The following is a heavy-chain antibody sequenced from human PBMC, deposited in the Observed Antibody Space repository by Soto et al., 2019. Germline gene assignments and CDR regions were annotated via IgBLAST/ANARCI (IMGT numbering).Heavy chain of an antibody. CDR1: GGSISSYY. Sequence: SETLSLTCTVSGGSISSYYWSWIRQPPGKGLEWIGYIYYSGSTNYNPSLKSRVTISVDTSKNQFSLKLSSVTAADTAVYYCARTGFGELFSFDYWGQGTLVTVS. V-gene: IGHV4-59*01. CDR2: IYYSGST. D-gene: IGHD3-10*01. CDR3: ARTGFGELFSFDY. J-gene: IGHJ4*02.